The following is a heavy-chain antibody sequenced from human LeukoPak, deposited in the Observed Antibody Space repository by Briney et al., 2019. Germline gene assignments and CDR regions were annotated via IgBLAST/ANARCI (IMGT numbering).Heavy chain of an antibody. V-gene: IGHV1-18*01. D-gene: IGHD2-8*01. Sequence: ASVKVSCKASGYTFSSYGITWVRQAPGQGPEWMGWISAYSGNTKYAPRFQGRVIMSTDTSTDTVYMELRSLRSDDTAVYYCTRGTGTDASGSNGFFSSHYWGQGTLVTVSS. CDR1: GYTFSSYG. CDR2: ISAYSGNT. J-gene: IGHJ4*02. CDR3: TRGTGTDASGSNGFFSSHY.